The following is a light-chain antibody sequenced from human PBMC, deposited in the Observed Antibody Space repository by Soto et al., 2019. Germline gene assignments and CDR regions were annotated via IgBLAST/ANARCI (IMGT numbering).Light chain of an antibody. V-gene: IGKV3D-11*01. CDR3: QQRSNWPALT. CDR1: QGIGDT. CDR2: DTS. J-gene: IGKJ4*01. Sequence: EVVMTQSPASLSVSPGEGVTLSCRASQGIGDTLAWYQHKPGQTPRLLIYDTSTRATGVPARFSGSGSGTDFTLTISSLEPEDFAVYYCQQRSNWPALTFGGGTKVDIK.